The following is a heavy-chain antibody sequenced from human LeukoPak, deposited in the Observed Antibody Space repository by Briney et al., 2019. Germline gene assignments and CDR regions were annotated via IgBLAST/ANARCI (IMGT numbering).Heavy chain of an antibody. D-gene: IGHD6-19*01. CDR3: ARDGTYVAGAGTGPYGKDV. J-gene: IGHJ6*02. V-gene: IGHV1-8*01. Sequence: ASVKVSCTASGYTFTSYDINWVRQATGQGLEWMGWMNPNSGNTGYAQKFQGRVTMTRNTSISTAYMELSSLRSEDTAVYYCARDGTYVAGAGTGPYGKDVRGQGTTVTVSS. CDR1: GYTFTSYD. CDR2: MNPNSGNT.